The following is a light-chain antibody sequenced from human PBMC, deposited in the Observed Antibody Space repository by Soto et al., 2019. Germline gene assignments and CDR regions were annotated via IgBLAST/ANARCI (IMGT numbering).Light chain of an antibody. Sequence: DIQMTQSPSPLSASVGDRVTITFRASQTIISWLAWYQQKPGKAPKLLIYKASTLKSGVPSRFSGSGSGTEFTLTISSLQPDDFATYYCQHYNSYSEAFGQGTKVDIK. CDR2: KAS. V-gene: IGKV1-5*03. CDR1: QTIISW. J-gene: IGKJ1*01. CDR3: QHYNSYSEA.